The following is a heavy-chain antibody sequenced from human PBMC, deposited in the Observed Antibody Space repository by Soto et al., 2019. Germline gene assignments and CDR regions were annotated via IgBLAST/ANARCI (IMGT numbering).Heavy chain of an antibody. CDR3: AREEIFGSRLN. CDR2: IYYSLST. Sequence: HVQLQESGPGLVKPSETLSLTCTVSGGSVSSGSYYWSWIRQPPGKGLEWIGYIYYSLSTNYNPSLKSRVTISVDTSKNQFSLKLSSVTAADTAVYYCAREEIFGSRLNWGQGTLVTVSS. J-gene: IGHJ4*02. D-gene: IGHD3-3*01. V-gene: IGHV4-61*01. CDR1: GGSVSSGSYY.